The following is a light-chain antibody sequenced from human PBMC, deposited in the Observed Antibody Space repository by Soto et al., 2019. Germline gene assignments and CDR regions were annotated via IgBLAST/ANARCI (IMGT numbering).Light chain of an antibody. V-gene: IGKV3-15*01. CDR3: QQYNNWPRT. CDR2: GAS. J-gene: IGKJ1*01. Sequence: EIVMTPSPATLSVSSGERAPLSCRASQSVSSNLAWYQQKPGQAPRLLIYGASTRATGIPARFSGSGSGTEFTLTISSLQSEDFAVYYCQQYNNWPRTFGQGTKVDI. CDR1: QSVSSN.